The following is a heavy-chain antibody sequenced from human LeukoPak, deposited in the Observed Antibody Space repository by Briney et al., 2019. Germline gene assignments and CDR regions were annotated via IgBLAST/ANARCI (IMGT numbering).Heavy chain of an antibody. CDR1: GGSFGGHY. CDR2: INHSGST. CDR3: ARGRGITMVRGRRNWFDP. D-gene: IGHD3-10*01. J-gene: IGHJ5*02. Sequence: PSETLSLTCAVYGGSFGGHYWSWIRQPPGKGLEWIGEINHSGSTNYNPSLKSRVTISVDTSKNQFSLKLSSVTAADTAVYYCARGRGITMVRGRRNWFDPWGQGTLVTVSS. V-gene: IGHV4-34*01.